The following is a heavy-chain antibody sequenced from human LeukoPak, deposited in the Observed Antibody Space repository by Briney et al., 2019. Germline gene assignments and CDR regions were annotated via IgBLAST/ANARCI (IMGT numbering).Heavy chain of an antibody. CDR1: GFTSDSYE. D-gene: IGHD3-10*01. J-gene: IGHJ6*03. CDR3: ARTGGFGSDYYYSYKDV. V-gene: IGHV3-48*03. Sequence: GGSLRLSCVASGFTSDSYEMNWVRQAPGKGLEWSSFISASGSTIYYADSVRGRFTTPRDNAKNSLYLQMNSLRAEDRGLYYCARTGGFGSDYYYSYKDVWGKGTTVTVSS. CDR2: ISASGSTI.